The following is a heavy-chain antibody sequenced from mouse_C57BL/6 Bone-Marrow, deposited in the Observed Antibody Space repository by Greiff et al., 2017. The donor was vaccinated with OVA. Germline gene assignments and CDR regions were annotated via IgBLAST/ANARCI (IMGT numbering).Heavy chain of an antibody. V-gene: IGHV1-82*01. J-gene: IGHJ3*01. CDR1: GYAFSSSW. CDR3: ARTTVVAPPGTY. D-gene: IGHD1-1*01. CDR2: IYPGDGDT. Sequence: QVQLQQSGPELVKPGASVKISCKASGYAFSSSWMNWVKQRPGKGLEWIGRIYPGDGDTNYNGKFKGKATLTADKSSSTAYMQLSSLTSEDSAVYFCARTTVVAPPGTYWGQGTLVTVSA.